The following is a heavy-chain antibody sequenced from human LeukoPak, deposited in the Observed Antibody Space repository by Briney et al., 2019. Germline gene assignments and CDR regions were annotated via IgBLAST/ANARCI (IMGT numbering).Heavy chain of an antibody. D-gene: IGHD6-19*01. V-gene: IGHV4-38-2*02. CDR1: GYSISSGYY. CDR3: AREVAGSENWYFDL. CDR2: IYHSGST. Sequence: SETLSLTCAVSGYSISSGYYWGWIRQPPGKGLEWIGSIYHSGSTYYNPSLKSRVTISVDTSKNQFSLKLSSVAAADTAVYYCAREVAGSENWYFDLWGRGTLVTASS. J-gene: IGHJ2*01.